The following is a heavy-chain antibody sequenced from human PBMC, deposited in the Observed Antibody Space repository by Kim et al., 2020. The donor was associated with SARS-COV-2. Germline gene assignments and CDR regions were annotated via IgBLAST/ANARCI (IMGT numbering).Heavy chain of an antibody. J-gene: IGHJ6*02. CDR2: ISSSSSYI. D-gene: IGHD2-21*02. Sequence: GGSLRLSCAASGFTFSSYSMNWVRQAPGKGLEWVSSISSSSSYIYYADSVKGRFTISRDNAKNSLYLQMNSLRAEDTAVYYCARAGGGDPLTGYYGMDVWGQGTTVTVSS. CDR1: GFTFSSYS. V-gene: IGHV3-21*04. CDR3: ARAGGGDPLTGYYGMDV.